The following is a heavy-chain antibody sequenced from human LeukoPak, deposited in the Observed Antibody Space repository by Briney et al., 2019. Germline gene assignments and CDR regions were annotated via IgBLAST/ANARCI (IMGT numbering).Heavy chain of an antibody. V-gene: IGHV4-34*01. J-gene: IGHJ6*03. Sequence: PSETLSPTCAVYGGSFSGYYWSWIRQPPGKGLEWIGEINHSGSTNYNPSLKSRVTISVDTSKNQFSLKLSSVTAADTAVYYCARVRAPRIYYYYYMDVWGKGTTVTVSS. CDR3: ARVRAPRIYYYYYMDV. CDR2: INHSGST. CDR1: GGSFSGYY.